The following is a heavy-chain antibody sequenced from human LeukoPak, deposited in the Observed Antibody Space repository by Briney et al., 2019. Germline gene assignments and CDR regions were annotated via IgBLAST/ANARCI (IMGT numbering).Heavy chain of an antibody. J-gene: IGHJ5*02. Sequence: PGGSLRLSCAASGFTFSSYWMTWVRQAPGKGLEWVANIKQDGSEKYYVDSVKGRFTISRDNAKNSLYLQMNGLRAEDTAVYYCARDRGWAYNWFDPWGQGTLVTVSS. D-gene: IGHD6-19*01. V-gene: IGHV3-7*01. CDR1: GFTFSSYW. CDR2: IKQDGSEK. CDR3: ARDRGWAYNWFDP.